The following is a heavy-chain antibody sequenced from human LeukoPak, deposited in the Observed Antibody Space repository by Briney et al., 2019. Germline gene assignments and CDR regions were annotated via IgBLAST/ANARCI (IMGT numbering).Heavy chain of an antibody. D-gene: IGHD6-19*01. CDR2: IKQDGTEK. CDR1: GFTFSTYW. Sequence: GGSLRLSCEASGFTFSTYWMNWVRQAPGKALEWVANIKQDGTEKYYVDSVKGRFTISRDNTKNSLYLQMNSLRAEDTAVYFCARDVSSGWASFDYWGQGTLVTVSS. J-gene: IGHJ4*02. CDR3: ARDVSSGWASFDY. V-gene: IGHV3-7*05.